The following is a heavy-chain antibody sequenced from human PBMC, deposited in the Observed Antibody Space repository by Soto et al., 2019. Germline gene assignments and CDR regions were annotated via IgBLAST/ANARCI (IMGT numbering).Heavy chain of an antibody. V-gene: IGHV4-4*02. Sequence: SETLSLTCAVSGGSISSSNWWSWVRQPPGKGLEWIGEIYHSGSTNYNPSLKSRVTISVDKSKNQFSLKLSSVTAADTAVYYCAREIPYYDILTGYYGGGYYFDYWGQGTLVTVSS. CDR3: AREIPYYDILTGYYGGGYYFDY. D-gene: IGHD3-9*01. J-gene: IGHJ4*02. CDR2: IYHSGST. CDR1: GGSISSSNW.